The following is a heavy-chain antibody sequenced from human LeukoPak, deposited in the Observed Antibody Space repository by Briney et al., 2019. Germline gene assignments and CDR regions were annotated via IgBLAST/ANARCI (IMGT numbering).Heavy chain of an antibody. CDR3: ARHVVGPGYSSIPNLDY. Sequence: PSETLSLTCSVSGASISSGTYYWAWIRQPPGKGLEWLGSLYYGGNTHYNPSLESRVAISVDTSRNHLSVRLTSVTAADTAVYYCARHVVGPGYSSIPNLDYWGQGTQVTVSS. CDR2: LYYGGNT. J-gene: IGHJ4*02. CDR1: GASISSGTYY. D-gene: IGHD2-21*01. V-gene: IGHV4-39*01.